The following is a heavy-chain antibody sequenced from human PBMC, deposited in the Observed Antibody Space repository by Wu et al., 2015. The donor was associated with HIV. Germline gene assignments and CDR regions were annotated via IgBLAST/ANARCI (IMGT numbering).Heavy chain of an antibody. V-gene: IGHV1-46*03. J-gene: IGHJ6*03. CDR1: GYTFTSYY. D-gene: IGHD6-13*01. CDR2: INPSGGST. Sequence: QVQLVQSGAEVKKPGASVKVSCKASGYTFTSYYMHWVRQAPGQGLEWMGIINPSGGSTSYAQKFQGRVTMTRDTSTSTVYMELSSLRSEDTAVYYCARDRSIAAADYYYYYMDVWGQRGPRSPVSS. CDR3: ARDRSIAAADYYYYYMDV.